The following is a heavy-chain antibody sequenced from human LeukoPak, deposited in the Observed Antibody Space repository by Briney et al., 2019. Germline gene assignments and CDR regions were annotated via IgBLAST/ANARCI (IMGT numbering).Heavy chain of an antibody. J-gene: IGHJ4*02. CDR3: ARLPKSYYYDSSGYYSLDY. Sequence: SQTLSLTCTVSGGSISSGGYYWSWIRQHPGKGLEWIGYIYYSGSTYYDPSLKSRVTISVDTSKNQFSLKLSSVTAADTAVYYCARLPKSYYYDSSGYYSLDYWGQGTLVTISS. V-gene: IGHV4-31*03. CDR2: IYYSGST. D-gene: IGHD3-22*01. CDR1: GGSISSGGYY.